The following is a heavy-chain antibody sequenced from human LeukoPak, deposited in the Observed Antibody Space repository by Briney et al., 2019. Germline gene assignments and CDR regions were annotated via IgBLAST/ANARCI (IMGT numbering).Heavy chain of an antibody. J-gene: IGHJ3*02. CDR2: IYYSGST. Sequence: TWVRQAPGKGLEWIGYIYYSGSTYYNPSLKSRVTISVDTSKNQFSLKLTSVTATDTAVYYCVRDSALRDDGFDIWGQGTMVTVSS. V-gene: IGHV4-30-4*01. CDR3: VRDSALRDDGFDI.